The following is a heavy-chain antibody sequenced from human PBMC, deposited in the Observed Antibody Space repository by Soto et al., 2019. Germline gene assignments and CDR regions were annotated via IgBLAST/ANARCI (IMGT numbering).Heavy chain of an antibody. CDR2: IYPGDSDT. J-gene: IGHJ5*02. D-gene: IGHD2-2*01. CDR1: GYSFTSYW. CDR3: ARGFCNTPNCDAWFDT. Sequence: ESLKISCTGVGYSFTSYWIGWVRQMPGKGLEWMGIIYPGDSDTRYSPSFQGQVTISADKSITTAYLQWSSLKASDTAMYYCARGFCNTPNCDAWFDTWGQGSLVTVSS. V-gene: IGHV5-51*01.